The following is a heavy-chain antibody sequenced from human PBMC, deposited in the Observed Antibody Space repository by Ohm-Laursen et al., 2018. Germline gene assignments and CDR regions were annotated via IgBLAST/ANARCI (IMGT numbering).Heavy chain of an antibody. CDR1: GFTFTSYA. CDR3: AKETGTAFDY. J-gene: IGHJ4*02. V-gene: IGHV3-23*01. Sequence: SLRLSCAASGFTFTSYAMTWVRQAPGKGLEWVSGISGTGVSTYYADSVKGRFTISRDKSKNTLYLQMNSLRVEDTAVYYCAKETGTAFDYWGQGTLVTVSS. D-gene: IGHD1-7*01. CDR2: ISGTGVST.